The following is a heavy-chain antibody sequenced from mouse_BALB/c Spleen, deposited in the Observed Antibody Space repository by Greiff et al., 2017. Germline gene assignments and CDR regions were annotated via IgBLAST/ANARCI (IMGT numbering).Heavy chain of an antibody. CDR2: ISSGGSYT. CDR1: GFTFSSYG. J-gene: IGHJ4*01. CDR3: ARLGYYGSSYRMDY. D-gene: IGHD1-1*01. Sequence: EVMLVESGGGLVQPGGSLKLSCAASGFTFSSYGMSWVRQTPDKRLEWVATISSGGSYTYYPDSVKGRFTISRDNAKNTLYLQMSSLKSEDTAMYYCARLGYYGSSYRMDYWGQGTSVTVSS. V-gene: IGHV5-6*03.